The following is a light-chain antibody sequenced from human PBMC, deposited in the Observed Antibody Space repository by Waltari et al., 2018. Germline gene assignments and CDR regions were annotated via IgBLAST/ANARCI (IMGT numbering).Light chain of an antibody. CDR2: AFT. CDR1: SSDIGSYDL. Sequence: QSAPTQPASVSASPGQSLTISCTGTSSDIGSYDLVSWYQQHPGKAPKPMIYAFTKRPSGVSTRFSGSKSGNTASLTISGLQADDEADYYCYSYANGRVFGGGTKLTVL. V-gene: IGLV2-23*02. J-gene: IGLJ3*02. CDR3: YSYANGRV.